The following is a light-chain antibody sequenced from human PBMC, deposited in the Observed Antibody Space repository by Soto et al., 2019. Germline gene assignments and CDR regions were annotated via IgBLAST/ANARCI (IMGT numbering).Light chain of an antibody. CDR3: QSYDSSLSGYV. Sequence: QSVLTQPPSVSGAPGQRVTISCTGSSSNIGAGYDVHWYQQVPGTGPKLLIYGNTNRPSGVPDRFSGSKSGTSASLAITGLQAEDEADYYCQSYDSSLSGYVFGTGTKVTVL. V-gene: IGLV1-40*01. J-gene: IGLJ1*01. CDR2: GNT. CDR1: SSNIGAGYD.